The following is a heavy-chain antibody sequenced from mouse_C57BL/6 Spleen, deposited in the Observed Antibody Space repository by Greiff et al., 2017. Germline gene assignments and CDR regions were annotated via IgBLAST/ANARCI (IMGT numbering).Heavy chain of an antibody. CDR1: GFTFSDAW. D-gene: IGHD4-1*01. Sequence: EVQRVESGGGLVQPGGSMKLSCAASGFTFSDAWMDWVRQSPEKGLEWVAEIRNKANNHATYYAESVKGRFTISRDDSKSSVYLQMNSLRAEDTGIYYCTRYWDWYFDVWGTGTTVTVSS. CDR2: IRNKANNHAT. V-gene: IGHV6-6*01. CDR3: TRYWDWYFDV. J-gene: IGHJ1*03.